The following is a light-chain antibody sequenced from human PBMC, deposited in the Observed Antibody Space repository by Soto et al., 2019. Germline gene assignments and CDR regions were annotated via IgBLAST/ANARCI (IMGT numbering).Light chain of an antibody. CDR3: TSYTRSSTPYV. J-gene: IGLJ1*01. V-gene: IGLV2-14*01. CDR1: SSDVGAYNY. CDR2: EVT. Sequence: QSALTQPASVSGSPGQSITISCTGTSSDVGAYNYVSWYQHHPGKAPRLLIYEVTNRPSGVSNRFSGSKSGSMASLTISGLQADDEADYYCTSYTRSSTPYVFGTGTKVT.